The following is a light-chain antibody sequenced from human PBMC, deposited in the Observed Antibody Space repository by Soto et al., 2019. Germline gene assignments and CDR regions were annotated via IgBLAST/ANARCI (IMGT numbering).Light chain of an antibody. Sequence: QSVRTPPRCVSVSPGQSAAFSCTATTTDIDNYDSVSWYQQAPGTAPKLIIYDVNNRPSGAPDRFSGSTSGNTASLTISGLQAEDETDYFCSLYSSNCRLIFGPGTKVTVL. V-gene: IGLV2-18*01. CDR1: TTDIDNYDS. CDR2: DVN. CDR3: SLYSSNCRLI. J-gene: IGLJ1*01.